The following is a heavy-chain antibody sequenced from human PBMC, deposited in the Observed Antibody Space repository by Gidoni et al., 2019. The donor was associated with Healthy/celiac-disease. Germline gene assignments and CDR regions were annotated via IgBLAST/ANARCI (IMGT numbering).Heavy chain of an antibody. CDR2: INHSGST. D-gene: IGHD3-10*01. V-gene: IGHV4-34*01. J-gene: IGHJ4*02. Sequence: QVQLQQWGAGLLKPSETLSLTCAVYGGSFSGYYWSWIRQPPGKGLEWIGEINHSGSTNYNPSLKSRVTISVDTSKNQFSLKLSSVTAADTAVYYCARVRMVRGVIISPKYFDYWGQGTLVTVSS. CDR3: ARVRMVRGVIISPKYFDY. CDR1: GGSFSGYY.